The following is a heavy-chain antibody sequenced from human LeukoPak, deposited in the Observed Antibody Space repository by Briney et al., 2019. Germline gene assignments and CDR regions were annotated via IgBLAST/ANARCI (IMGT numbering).Heavy chain of an antibody. V-gene: IGHV3-23*01. CDR1: GFIFRSYG. CDR2: ISGSGGSI. Sequence: GGSLRLSCAASGFIFRSYGMSWVRQAPGKGLEWVSGISGSGGSIYYADSVKGRFTISRDNSKNTLYLQMNSLRAEDTAVYYCARDDYYDSSGLFQHWGQGTLVTVSS. D-gene: IGHD3-22*01. J-gene: IGHJ1*01. CDR3: ARDDYYDSSGLFQH.